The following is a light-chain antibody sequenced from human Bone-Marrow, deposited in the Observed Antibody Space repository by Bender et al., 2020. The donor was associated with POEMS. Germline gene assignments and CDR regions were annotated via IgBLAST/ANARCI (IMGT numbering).Light chain of an antibody. Sequence: QSVLTQPPSASGTPGQRVTISCSGGSSNIGAHAVNWYQHLPGRAPKLLIYSSHRRPSEVPDRFSGSRSGASASLAISGLQSEDEADYYCAVWDDSINGWVFGGGTKLTVL. J-gene: IGLJ3*02. CDR2: SSH. V-gene: IGLV1-44*01. CDR1: SSNIGAHA. CDR3: AVWDDSINGWV.